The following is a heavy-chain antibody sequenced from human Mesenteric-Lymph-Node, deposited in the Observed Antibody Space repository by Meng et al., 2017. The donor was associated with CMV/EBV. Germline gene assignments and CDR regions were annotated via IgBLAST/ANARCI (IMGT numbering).Heavy chain of an antibody. CDR3: ARDRGESWFDP. CDR1: GGSISSSSYY. J-gene: IGHJ5*02. V-gene: IGHV4-39*01. Sequence: TSTVLGGSISSSSYYWGWIRQPPGKGLEWIGSIYYSGSTYYNPSLKSRVTISVDTSKNQFSLKLSSVTAADTAVYYCARDRGESWFDPWGQGTLVTVSS. CDR2: IYYSGST. D-gene: IGHD2-21*01.